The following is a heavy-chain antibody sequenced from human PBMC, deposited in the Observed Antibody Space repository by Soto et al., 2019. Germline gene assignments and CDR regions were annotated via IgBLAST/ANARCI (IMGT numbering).Heavy chain of an antibody. J-gene: IGHJ6*02. V-gene: IGHV3-30-3*01. CDR2: IAYDGSNA. D-gene: IGHD2-15*01. Sequence: QVQLVESGGGVVQPGGSLRLSCAASGFTFRNYAMHWVRQGPVKGLECLAVIAYDGSNAFYRDSVKGRFTISRDNSKNTLYLHMNSLRSEDTGVFYCARGDREDILVVVGARPGEYGIDIWGQGTTVTVSS. CDR3: ARGDREDILVVVGARPGEYGIDI. CDR1: GFTFRNYA.